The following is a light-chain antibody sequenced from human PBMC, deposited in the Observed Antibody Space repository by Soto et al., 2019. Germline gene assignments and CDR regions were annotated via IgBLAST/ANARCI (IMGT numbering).Light chain of an antibody. CDR2: WAS. J-gene: IGKJ2*01. Sequence: DIVMTQSPDSLAGSLDERATINCRSSQSVLYSSNNKNYLAWYQQKPGQPPKLLIYWASTRDSGVPDRFSGSGSGTDFTLTISSLQAEDVAVYYCQQYYSTPNTFGQGTKLEIK. CDR1: QSVLYSSNNKNY. V-gene: IGKV4-1*01. CDR3: QQYYSTPNT.